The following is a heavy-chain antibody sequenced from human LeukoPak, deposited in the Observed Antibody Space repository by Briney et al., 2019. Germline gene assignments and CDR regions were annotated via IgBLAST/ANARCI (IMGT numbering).Heavy chain of an antibody. J-gene: IGHJ6*02. V-gene: IGHV4-31*03. CDR3: ATAQQGYCSSTSCPMDYYGMDV. CDR1: GGSISSGGYY. Sequence: SETLSLTCTVSGGSISSGGYYWSWIRQHPGKGLEWIGYIYYSGSTYYNPSIKSRVTISVDTSKNQFSLKLSSVTAADTAVYYCATAQQGYCSSTSCPMDYYGMDVWGQGTTVTVSS. D-gene: IGHD2-2*01. CDR2: IYYSGST.